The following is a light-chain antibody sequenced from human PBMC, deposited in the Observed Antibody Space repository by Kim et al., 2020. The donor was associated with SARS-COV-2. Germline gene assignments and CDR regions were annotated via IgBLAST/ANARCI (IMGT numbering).Light chain of an antibody. Sequence: EIVLTQSPGTLSMSPGERATLSCRASQSVSNKYLAWYQQKPGQAPRLLIYDASSRATGIPDRFIGSGSGTDFTLTISRLEPEDFAVYYWQQYGTSPFTFGPGTKVDIK. J-gene: IGKJ3*01. CDR1: QSVSNKY. CDR2: DAS. CDR3: QQYGTSPFT. V-gene: IGKV3-20*01.